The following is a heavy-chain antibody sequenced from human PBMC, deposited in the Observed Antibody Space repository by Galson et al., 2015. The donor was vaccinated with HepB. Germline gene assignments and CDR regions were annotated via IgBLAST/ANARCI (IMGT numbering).Heavy chain of an antibody. CDR3: ARTQWLAIDY. Sequence: LRLSCAAAGFTLSNYNMNWVRQAPGKGLEWVSYIGHGVSNIYYADSVKGRFTISRDSAKNSLYLQMNSLRAEDTAVYYCARTQWLAIDYWGQGILVTVSS. D-gene: IGHD6-19*01. J-gene: IGHJ4*02. V-gene: IGHV3-48*01. CDR2: IGHGVSNI. CDR1: GFTLSNYN.